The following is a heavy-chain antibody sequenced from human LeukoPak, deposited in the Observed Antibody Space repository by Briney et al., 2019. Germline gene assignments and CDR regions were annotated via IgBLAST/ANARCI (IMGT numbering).Heavy chain of an antibody. J-gene: IGHJ3*02. CDR1: GGSFSGYY. Sequence: SETLSLTCAVYGGSFSGYYWSWIRQPPGKGLEWIGEINHGGSTNYNPSLKSRVTISVDTSKNQFSLKLSSVTAADTAVYYCARGGGKYCSSTSCPARRRTDDAFDIWGQGTMVTVSS. CDR2: INHGGST. V-gene: IGHV4-34*01. D-gene: IGHD2-2*01. CDR3: ARGGGKYCSSTSCPARRRTDDAFDI.